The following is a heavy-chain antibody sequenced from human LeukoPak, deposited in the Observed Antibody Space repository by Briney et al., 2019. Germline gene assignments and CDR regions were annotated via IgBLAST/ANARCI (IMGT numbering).Heavy chain of an antibody. CDR1: GGTFSSYT. D-gene: IGHD6-6*01. CDR3: ARDPRGRDSSSSGVGFDY. CDR2: IIPILGIA. V-gene: IGHV1-69*04. J-gene: IGHJ4*02. Sequence: SVKVSCKASGGTFSSYTISWVRQAPGQGLEWMGRIIPILGIANYAQKFQGRVTITADKSTSTDYMELSSLRSEDTAVYYCARDPRGRDSSSSGVGFDYWGQGTLVTVSS.